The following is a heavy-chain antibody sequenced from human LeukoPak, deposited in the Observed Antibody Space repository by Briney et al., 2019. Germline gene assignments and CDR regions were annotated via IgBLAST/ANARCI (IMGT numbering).Heavy chain of an antibody. J-gene: IGHJ4*02. CDR2: IYYSGST. D-gene: IGHD3-10*01. Sequence: SETLSLTCTVSGGSVNSGTYYWSWIRQPPGKGLEWIGYIYYSGSTNYNPSLKSRVTISVDTSKNQFSLKLSSVTAADTAVYYCARSGDYYGSGSPFDYWGQGTLVTVSS. CDR1: GGSVNSGTYY. V-gene: IGHV4-61*01. CDR3: ARSGDYYGSGSPFDY.